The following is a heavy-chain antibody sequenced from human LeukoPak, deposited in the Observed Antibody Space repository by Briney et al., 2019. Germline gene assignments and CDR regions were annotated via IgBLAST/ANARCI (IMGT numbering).Heavy chain of an antibody. CDR1: GYTFTGYY. CDR3: ARGWRRLPQGYYMEV. D-gene: IGHD6-25*01. J-gene: IGHJ6*03. V-gene: IGHV1-2*02. Sequence: ASVKVSCKASGYTFTGYYMHWVRQAPGQGLEWMGWINPNSGGTNYAQKFQGRVTMTRDTSISTAYMELSRLRSDDTAVYYCARGWRRLPQGYYMEVWGKGTTVTVSS. CDR2: INPNSGGT.